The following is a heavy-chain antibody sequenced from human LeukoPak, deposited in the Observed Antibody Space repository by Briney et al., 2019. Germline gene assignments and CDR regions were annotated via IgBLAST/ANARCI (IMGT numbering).Heavy chain of an antibody. Sequence: GGSLRLSCVASGFTFSRFEMNWIRQAPGKGLEWVSYISGSGSSIYYADSVKGRFTISRDNAKNSLYLQMNSLRGEDTAVYYCARDMGYCSSSNCYTYYLDYWGQGTLVTVSS. D-gene: IGHD2-2*01. CDR1: GFTFSRFE. CDR3: ARDMGYCSSSNCYTYYLDY. J-gene: IGHJ4*02. V-gene: IGHV3-48*03. CDR2: ISGSGSSI.